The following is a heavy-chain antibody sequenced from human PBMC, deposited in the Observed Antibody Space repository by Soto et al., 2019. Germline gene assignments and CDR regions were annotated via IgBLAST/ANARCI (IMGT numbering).Heavy chain of an antibody. J-gene: IGHJ6*02. CDR3: ARGDYYDSSGYYALSSYYYYCMDV. CDR2: ISPSGGST. V-gene: IGHV1-46*03. CDR1: GYTFTSYY. D-gene: IGHD3-22*01. Sequence: GASVKVSCKASGYTFTSYYMHWVRQAPGQGLEWMGIISPSGGSTTSAQKFQGRVTMTRDTSTSTVYMDLSSLTSEDTAVYYCARGDYYDSSGYYALSSYYYYCMDVCCQGPTVTVS.